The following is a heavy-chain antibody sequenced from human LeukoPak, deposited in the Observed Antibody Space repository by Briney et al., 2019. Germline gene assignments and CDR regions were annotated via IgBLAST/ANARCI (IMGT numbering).Heavy chain of an antibody. J-gene: IGHJ4*02. CDR2: ISTYSNNA. CDR3: ARALNYDFWSGYSNFDY. Sequence: ASVKVSCKASGYTFTNYGISWVRQAPGQGLEWMGWISTYSNNANYAQKFQGRVTITKDTSTSIAYMELRSLRSDDTAVYYCARALNYDFWSGYSNFDYWGQGTLVTVSS. V-gene: IGHV1-18*01. D-gene: IGHD3-3*01. CDR1: GYTFTNYG.